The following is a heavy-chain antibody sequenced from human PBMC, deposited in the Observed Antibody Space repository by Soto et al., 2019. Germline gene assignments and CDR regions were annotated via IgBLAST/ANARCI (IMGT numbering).Heavy chain of an antibody. CDR2: ISSGSRYT. CDR3: ARIKLVDFFFINVDVYDMDV. D-gene: IGHD2-15*01. V-gene: IGHV3-48*02. J-gene: IGHJ6*02. Sequence: GGSLRLSCAASGFNVSSYSMTWVRQATGKGLQWVSYISSGSRYTYYGDSVKGRFTISRDNARNSVYLQMNSLRDEDTAVYYCARIKLVDFFFINVDVYDMDVWGQGTPVTVSS. CDR1: GFNVSSYS.